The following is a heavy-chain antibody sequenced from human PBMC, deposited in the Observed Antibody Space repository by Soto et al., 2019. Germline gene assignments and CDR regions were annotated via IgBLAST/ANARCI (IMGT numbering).Heavy chain of an antibody. Sequence: EVQLLESGGGLVQPGGSLRLSCAASGFTFSSYAMSWVRQAPGKGLEWVSAISGSGGSTYYADSVKGRFTISRDNSKNTLYLPMNSLRAEDTAVYYCAKDSDSSYEYGMDVWGQGTTVTVSS. CDR2: ISGSGGST. D-gene: IGHD2-2*01. CDR3: AKDSDSSYEYGMDV. CDR1: GFTFSSYA. J-gene: IGHJ6*02. V-gene: IGHV3-23*01.